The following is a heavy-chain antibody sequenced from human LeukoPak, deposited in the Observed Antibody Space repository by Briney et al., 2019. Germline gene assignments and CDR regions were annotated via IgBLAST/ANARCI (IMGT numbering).Heavy chain of an antibody. CDR1: GYTFTSYD. CDR3: ARVMAVTYYYGSGSQDSSHYGMDV. CDR2: MNPNSGNT. V-gene: IGHV1-8*01. Sequence: ASVKVSCKASGYTFTSYDINWVRQATGQGLEWMGRMNPNSGNTGYARKFQGRVTMTRNTSISTAYMELSSLRSEDTAVYYCARVMAVTYYYGSGSQDSSHYGMDVWGQGTTVTVSS. D-gene: IGHD3-10*01. J-gene: IGHJ6*02.